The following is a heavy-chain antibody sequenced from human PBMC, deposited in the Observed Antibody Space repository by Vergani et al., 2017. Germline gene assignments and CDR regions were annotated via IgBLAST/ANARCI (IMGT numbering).Heavy chain of an antibody. J-gene: IGHJ4*02. CDR3: ARAGTGYFDY. Sequence: EVQLVESGGGLVQPGGSLRLSCAASGFTFSSSWMSWVRQAPGKGLEWVANIKQDGSEKYYVDSVKGRFTISRDNAKNSLYLQMNSLRAEDTAVYYCARAGTGYFDYWGQGTLVTVSS. CDR1: GFTFSSSW. CDR2: IKQDGSEK. V-gene: IGHV3-7*01.